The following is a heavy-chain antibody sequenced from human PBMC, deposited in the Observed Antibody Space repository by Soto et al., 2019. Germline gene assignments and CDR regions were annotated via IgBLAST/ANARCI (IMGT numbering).Heavy chain of an antibody. CDR1: GFSLSTSGMC. D-gene: IGHD4-17*01. Sequence: SGPTLVNPTQPLTLTCTFSGFSLSTSGMCVSWIRQPPGKALEWLALIDWDDDKYYSTSLKTRLTISKDTSKNQAVLTMTNMDPVDTATYYCARIRFCGTTRYFDYWGQGTLVTVSS. CDR2: IDWDDDK. J-gene: IGHJ4*02. CDR3: ARIRFCGTTRYFDY. V-gene: IGHV2-70*01.